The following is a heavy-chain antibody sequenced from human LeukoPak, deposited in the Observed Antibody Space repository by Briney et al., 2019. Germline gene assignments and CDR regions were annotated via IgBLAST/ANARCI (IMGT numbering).Heavy chain of an antibody. V-gene: IGHV3-15*01. CDR3: TIDGATTDFAC. D-gene: IGHD1-1*01. Sequence: PGGSVSLSCGASGLTFSNAWMSWVRQAPGKGLEWVGRIKSKTDGGTTDYAAPLKCKFTISRDDLKNTLYMQMNSLKTGDTAVYYCTIDGATTDFACWGQRRLVSVSS. J-gene: IGHJ4*01. CDR2: IKSKTDGGTT. CDR1: GLTFSNAW.